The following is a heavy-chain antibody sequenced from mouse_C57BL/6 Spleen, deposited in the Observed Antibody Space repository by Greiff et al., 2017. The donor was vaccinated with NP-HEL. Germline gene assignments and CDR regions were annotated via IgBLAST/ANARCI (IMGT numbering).Heavy chain of an antibody. Sequence: QVQLQQSGAELVKPGASVKLSCKASGYTFTSYWMHWVKQRPGRGLEWIGRIDPNSGGTKYNEKFKSKATLTVDKPSSTAYMQLSSLTSEDSAVYYCARGTATVVAPWAMDYWGQGTSVTVSS. CDR2: IDPNSGGT. CDR3: ARGTATVVAPWAMDY. V-gene: IGHV1-72*01. D-gene: IGHD1-1*01. CDR1: GYTFTSYW. J-gene: IGHJ4*01.